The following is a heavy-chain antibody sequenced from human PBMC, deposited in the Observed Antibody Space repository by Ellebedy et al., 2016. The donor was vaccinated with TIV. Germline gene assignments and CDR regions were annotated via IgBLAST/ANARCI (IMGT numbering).Heavy chain of an antibody. CDR2: IYYSGST. J-gene: IGHJ6*02. D-gene: IGHD4-11*01. CDR3: ARERRGYSNYSYYYYGMDV. Sequence: MPGGSLRLSCTVSGGSISSYYWSWIRQPPGKGLEWIGYIYYSGSTNYNPSLKSRVTISVDTSKNQFSLKLSSVTAADTAVYYCARERRGYSNYSYYYYGMDVWGQGTTVTVSS. V-gene: IGHV4-59*01. CDR1: GGSISSYY.